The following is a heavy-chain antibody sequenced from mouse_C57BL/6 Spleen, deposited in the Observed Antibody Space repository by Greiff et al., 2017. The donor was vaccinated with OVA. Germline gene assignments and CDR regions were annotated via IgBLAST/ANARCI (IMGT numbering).Heavy chain of an antibody. CDR3: AREDSDAMDY. Sequence: QVQLQQSGAELVRPGTSVKMSCKASGYTFTNYWIGWAKQRPGHGLEWIGDIYPGGGYTNYNEKFKGKATLTADKSSSTAYMQFSSLTSEDSAIYYCAREDSDAMDYWGQGTSVTVSS. J-gene: IGHJ4*01. D-gene: IGHD3-1*01. CDR2: IYPGGGYT. CDR1: GYTFTNYW. V-gene: IGHV1-63*01.